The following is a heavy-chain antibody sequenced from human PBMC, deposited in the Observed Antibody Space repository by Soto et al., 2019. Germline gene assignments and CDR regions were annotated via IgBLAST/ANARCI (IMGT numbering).Heavy chain of an antibody. J-gene: IGHJ6*02. CDR2: ISYDGSNK. CDR3: ARDRLWFGAKRYGMDV. CDR1: GFTFSSYA. Sequence: GGSLRLSCAASGFTFSSYAMHWVRQAPGKGLEWVAVISYDGSNKYYADSVKGRFTISRDNSKNTLYLQMNSLRAEDTAVYYCARDRLWFGAKRYGMDVWGQGTTVTVSS. D-gene: IGHD3-10*01. V-gene: IGHV3-30-3*01.